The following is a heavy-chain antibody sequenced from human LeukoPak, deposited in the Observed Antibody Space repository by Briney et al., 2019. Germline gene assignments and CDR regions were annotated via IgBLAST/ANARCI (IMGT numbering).Heavy chain of an antibody. V-gene: IGHV4-39*07. J-gene: IGHJ4*02. D-gene: IGHD1-26*01. CDR1: GGSISSSSYY. CDR2: IYYSGST. CDR3: ASEESGSYYKDWPPHFGY. Sequence: SETLSLTCTVSGGSISSSSYYWGWIRQPPGKGLEWIGSIYYSGSTYYNPSLKSRVTISVDTSKNQFSLKLSSVTAADTAVYYCASEESGSYYKDWPPHFGYWGQGTLVTVPS.